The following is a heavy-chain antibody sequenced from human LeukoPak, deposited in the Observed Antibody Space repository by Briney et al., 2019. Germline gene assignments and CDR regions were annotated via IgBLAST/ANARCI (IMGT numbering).Heavy chain of an antibody. J-gene: IGHJ4*02. CDR1: GGSLSSNSAA. CDR3: ARDSSSAARGFDY. CDR2: TYYRSKWYN. D-gene: IGHD6-6*01. Sequence: SQTLSLTCAISGGSLSSNSAAWNWIRQTPSRGLKWLGRTYYRSKWYNDYAVSVKSRITINPDTSKNQFSLQLNSVTPEDTAVYYCARDSSSAARGFDYWGQGTLVTVSS. V-gene: IGHV6-1*01.